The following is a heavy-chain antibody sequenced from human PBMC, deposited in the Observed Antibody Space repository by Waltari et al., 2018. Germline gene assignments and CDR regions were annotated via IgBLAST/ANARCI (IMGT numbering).Heavy chain of an antibody. CDR1: GFAVSDYA. V-gene: IGHV3-49*04. Sequence: EVQLVESGGGLVQPGRSLTRSWTASGFAVSDYAMSWVRMAPGKGLEWVGSVKSKAYGETRAYAASLKGRFTISRDDSKAIAYLQMNTLKTDDTAVYYCSRWVPGGPADSWGQGTLLTVSS. D-gene: IGHD2-15*01. CDR3: SRWVPGGPADS. J-gene: IGHJ4*02. CDR2: VKSKAYGETR.